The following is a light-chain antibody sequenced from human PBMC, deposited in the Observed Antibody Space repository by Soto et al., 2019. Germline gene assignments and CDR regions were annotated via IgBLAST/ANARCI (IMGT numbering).Light chain of an antibody. J-gene: IGLJ2*01. Sequence: QSVLTQPASVSGSPGQSITISCTGTSSDVGGSNYVSWYQQHPGKAPKLMIYDVNNRPSGISNRFSGSKSGNTASLTISGLDAEDEADYYCSSYRSGSTLVFGGGTKLTVL. CDR1: SSDVGGSNY. CDR3: SSYRSGSTLV. V-gene: IGLV2-14*01. CDR2: DVN.